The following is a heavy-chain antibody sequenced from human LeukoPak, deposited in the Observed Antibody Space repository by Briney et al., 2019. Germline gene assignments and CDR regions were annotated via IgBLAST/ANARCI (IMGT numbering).Heavy chain of an antibody. V-gene: IGHV1-69*13. Sequence: SVKVSCKASGGTFSSYAISWVRQAPGQGLEWMGGIIPIFGTANYAQKFQGRVTITADESTSTAYMELSSLRSEDTAVYYCARGAATYYYDSSGYYNWFDPWGQGTLVTVSS. J-gene: IGHJ5*02. CDR1: GGTFSSYA. D-gene: IGHD3-22*01. CDR2: IIPIFGTA. CDR3: ARGAATYYYDSSGYYNWFDP.